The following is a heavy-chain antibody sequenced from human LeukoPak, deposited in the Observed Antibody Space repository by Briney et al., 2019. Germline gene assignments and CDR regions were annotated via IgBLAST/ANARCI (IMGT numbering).Heavy chain of an antibody. D-gene: IGHD1-26*01. CDR3: ARHERVGTTYPFDY. Sequence: GEPLKISCKASGYSFTSYWIGWVRQMPGKGLEWMGIIYPGDSDTRYSPSFQGQVSISADKTISTAYLQWSSLKASDTAVYYCARHERVGTTYPFDYWGQGTLVTVSS. J-gene: IGHJ4*02. CDR1: GYSFTSYW. CDR2: IYPGDSDT. V-gene: IGHV5-51*01.